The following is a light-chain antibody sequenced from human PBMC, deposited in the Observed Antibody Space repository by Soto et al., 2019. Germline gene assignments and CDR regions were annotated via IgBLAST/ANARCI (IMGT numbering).Light chain of an antibody. CDR2: EVS. J-gene: IGKJ5*01. CDR1: QSLLSSGGETY. Sequence: DIVMSQTPLSLSVTPGQPASISSRSSQSLLSSGGETYLFWYLQRPGQSPQLLIYEVSNRISAVPDRFSGSGSGTDFTLKISRVEAEDAGVYYCMQSTQLPLTFGQGTRLEVK. V-gene: IGKV2D-29*02. CDR3: MQSTQLPLT.